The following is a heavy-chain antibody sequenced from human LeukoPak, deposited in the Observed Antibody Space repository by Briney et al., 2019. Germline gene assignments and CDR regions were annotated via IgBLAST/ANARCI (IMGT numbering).Heavy chain of an antibody. CDR2: INPSGGST. Sequence: ASVKVSCKASGYTFTSYYMHWVRQAPGQGLEWMGIINPSGGSTSYAQKFQGRVTMTRDTSTSTVYMELSSLRSEDAAVYYCARDHLASSGYSNGMDVWGQGTTVTVSS. CDR3: ARDHLASSGYSNGMDV. V-gene: IGHV1-46*01. CDR1: GYTFTSYY. D-gene: IGHD3-22*01. J-gene: IGHJ6*02.